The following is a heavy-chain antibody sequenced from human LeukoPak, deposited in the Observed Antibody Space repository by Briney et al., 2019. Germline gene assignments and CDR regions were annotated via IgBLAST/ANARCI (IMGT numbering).Heavy chain of an antibody. J-gene: IGHJ5*02. Sequence: SETLSLTCAVYGGSFSGYYWSWIRQPPGKGLEWIGRIYTSGSTNYNPSLKSRVTISVDTSKNQFSLKLSSVTAADTAVYYCAREVPYYDFWSGYYTGWFDPWGQGTLVTVSS. D-gene: IGHD3-3*01. CDR3: AREVPYYDFWSGYYTGWFDP. CDR1: GGSFSGYY. CDR2: IYTSGST. V-gene: IGHV4-4*08.